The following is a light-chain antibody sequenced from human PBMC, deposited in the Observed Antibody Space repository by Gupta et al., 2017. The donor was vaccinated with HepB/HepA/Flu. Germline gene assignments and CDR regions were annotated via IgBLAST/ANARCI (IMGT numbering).Light chain of an antibody. CDR3: SSWDDSLSGPV. J-gene: IGLJ3*02. CDR2: STD. Sequence: QSVLTQPSSVSGTPGQTVTISCSGTTSNIGRNTINWYQQFPGTAPKPLIYSTDWRPSGVPDRFTGSKSGNSATLAISGLQSEDEAYYHCSSWDDSLSGPVFGGGTQLTVL. V-gene: IGLV1-44*01. CDR1: TSNIGRNT.